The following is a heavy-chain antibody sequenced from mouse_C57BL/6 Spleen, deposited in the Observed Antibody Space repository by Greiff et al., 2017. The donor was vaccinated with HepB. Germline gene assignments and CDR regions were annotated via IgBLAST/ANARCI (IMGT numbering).Heavy chain of an antibody. CDR3: ARGEVGHY. Sequence: QVQLQQPGAELVKPGASVKLSCKASGYTFTSYWMQWVKQRPGQGLEWIGEIDPSDSYTNYNQKFKGKATLTVDTSSSTAYMQLSSLTSEDSAVYYCARGEVGHYWGQGTTLTVSS. CDR2: IDPSDSYT. J-gene: IGHJ2*01. V-gene: IGHV1-50*01. CDR1: GYTFTSYW. D-gene: IGHD4-1*01.